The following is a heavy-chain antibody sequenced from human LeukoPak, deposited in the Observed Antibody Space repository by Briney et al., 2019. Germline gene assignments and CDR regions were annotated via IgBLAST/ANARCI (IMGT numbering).Heavy chain of an antibody. CDR2: INGVSSAI. CDR3: ARDSSWASDI. Sequence: GGSVRLSCAASGFTFSSYEMNWVRQAPGKGLEWISHINGVSSAIYYADSVKGRFTISRDNAKNSLYLQMDSLRDDDTAVYYCARDSSWASDIWGQGTMVTVSS. J-gene: IGHJ3*02. CDR1: GFTFSSYE. V-gene: IGHV3-48*02.